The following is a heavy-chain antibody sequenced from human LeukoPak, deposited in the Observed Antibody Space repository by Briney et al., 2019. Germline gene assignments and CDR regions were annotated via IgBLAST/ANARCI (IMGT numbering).Heavy chain of an antibody. CDR2: VNQSGST. V-gene: IGHV4-34*01. CDR3: ARGRLSPNTAMAPRSPSRHKYYMDV. Sequence: SETLSLTCAVYGGSLSGYYWSWIRQPPGKGLEWIGEVNQSGSTNYNPSLKSRVTISVDTSKNQFSLKLSSVTAADTAVYYCARGRLSPNTAMAPRSPSRHKYYMDVWGKGTTVTVSS. D-gene: IGHD5-18*01. CDR1: GGSLSGYY. J-gene: IGHJ6*03.